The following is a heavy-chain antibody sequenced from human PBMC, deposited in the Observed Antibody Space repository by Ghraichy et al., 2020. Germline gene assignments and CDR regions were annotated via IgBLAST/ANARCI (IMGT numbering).Heavy chain of an antibody. D-gene: IGHD3-3*01. V-gene: IGHV2-5*02. Sequence: SGPTLVKPTQTLTLTCTFSGFSLSTSGVGVGWIRQPPGKALEWLALIYWDDDKRYSPSLKSRLTITKDTSKNQVVLTMTNMDPVDTATYYCAHPKYYDFWSGYYTGWFDPWGQGTLVTVSS. CDR2: IYWDDDK. CDR1: GFSLSTSGVG. CDR3: AHPKYYDFWSGYYTGWFDP. J-gene: IGHJ5*02.